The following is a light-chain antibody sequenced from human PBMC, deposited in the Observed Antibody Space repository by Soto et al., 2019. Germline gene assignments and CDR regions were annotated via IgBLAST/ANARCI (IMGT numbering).Light chain of an antibody. CDR1: QSISSW. J-gene: IGKJ1*01. CDR2: KAS. Sequence: DIQRTQSPSTLSASVGDRVTITCRASQSISSWLAWYQQEPGKAPKILIYKASSLESGVPSRFSGSGSGTEFTLTISSLQPDDFATYYCQQYNSYSKWTFGQGTKVDIK. V-gene: IGKV1-5*03. CDR3: QQYNSYSKWT.